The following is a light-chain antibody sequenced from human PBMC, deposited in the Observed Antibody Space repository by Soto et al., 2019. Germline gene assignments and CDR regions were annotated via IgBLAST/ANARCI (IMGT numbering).Light chain of an antibody. CDR2: EGS. V-gene: IGLV2-23*01. J-gene: IGLJ2*01. Sequence: QSALTQPVSVSGSPGKSITISCTGTSSGVGSDNLVSWYQQQPGKAPKLMIYEGSKRPSGVSNRFSGSKSGNTASLTISGLQAEDEADYYCCSYAGSRGLVFGGGTKLTVL. CDR1: SSGVGSDNL. CDR3: CSYAGSRGLV.